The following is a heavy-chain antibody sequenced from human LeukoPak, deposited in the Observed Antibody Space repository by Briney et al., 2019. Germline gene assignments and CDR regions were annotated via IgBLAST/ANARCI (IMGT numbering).Heavy chain of an antibody. J-gene: IGHJ4*02. D-gene: IGHD1-1*01. CDR3: ARGLEVGADRALDY. CDR1: GGSISNYY. V-gene: IGHV4-4*07. CDR2: VYSTGST. Sequence: SDTLSLTCTVSGGSISNYYWSWIRQPAGKGLEWIGRVYSTGSTDYNPSLKSRVTMSVDTSKNQFSVKVNSVTAADTAVYYCARGLEVGADRALDYWGQGTLVTVSS.